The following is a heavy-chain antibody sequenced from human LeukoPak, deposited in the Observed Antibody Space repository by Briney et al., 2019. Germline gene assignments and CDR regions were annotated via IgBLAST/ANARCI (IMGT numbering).Heavy chain of an antibody. Sequence: SETLSLTCAVYGGSFSGYYWSWIRQPAGKGLEWIGRIYTSGSTNYNPSLKSRVTISVDTSKTQFSLKLSSVTAADTAVYYCARHVNYGARLLWFGEQNWFDPWGQGTLVTVSS. CDR2: IYTSGST. CDR1: GGSFSGYY. D-gene: IGHD3-10*01. V-gene: IGHV4-59*10. CDR3: ARHVNYGARLLWFGEQNWFDP. J-gene: IGHJ5*02.